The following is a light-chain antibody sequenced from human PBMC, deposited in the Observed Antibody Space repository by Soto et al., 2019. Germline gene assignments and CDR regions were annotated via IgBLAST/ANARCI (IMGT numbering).Light chain of an antibody. J-gene: IGLJ2*01. Sequence: QSVLTQPPSASGTPGQRVTISCSGSSSNIGSNYVYWYQQLPGTAPKLLIYRNNQRPSGVPDRFSGSKSGTSASLAISGLWSEDEADYYCAAWDDTPHVVFGGGTKLTVL. CDR2: RNN. CDR1: SSNIGSNY. CDR3: AAWDDTPHVV. V-gene: IGLV1-47*03.